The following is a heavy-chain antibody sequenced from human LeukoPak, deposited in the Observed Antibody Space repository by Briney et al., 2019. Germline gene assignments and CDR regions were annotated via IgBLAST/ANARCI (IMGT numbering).Heavy chain of an antibody. J-gene: IGHJ2*01. D-gene: IGHD3-22*01. CDR1: GDSSNTYY. Sequence: PSETLSLTCTVSGDSSNTYYWSWIRQPPGKGLEWIGYVFNGGITNYNPSLKSRLAILEDTSKNQFSLKLKSVTAADTAVYYCARGVVIGDWYFDLWGRGTLVTVSS. CDR2: VFNGGIT. V-gene: IGHV4-59*01. CDR3: ARGVVIGDWYFDL.